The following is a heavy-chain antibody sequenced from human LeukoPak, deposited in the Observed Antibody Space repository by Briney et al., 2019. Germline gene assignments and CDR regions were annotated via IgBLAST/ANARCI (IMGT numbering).Heavy chain of an antibody. Sequence: GGSLRLSCAASGFTLSSYGMRWVRQAPGKGLEWVSAISGSGGSTYYADSVKGRFTISRDNSKNTLYLQMNSLRAEDTAVYYCAKDDYGSSGWHKWDYWGQGTLVTVSS. CDR3: AKDDYGSSGWHKWDY. J-gene: IGHJ4*02. CDR2: ISGSGGST. V-gene: IGHV3-23*01. CDR1: GFTLSSYG. D-gene: IGHD6-19*01.